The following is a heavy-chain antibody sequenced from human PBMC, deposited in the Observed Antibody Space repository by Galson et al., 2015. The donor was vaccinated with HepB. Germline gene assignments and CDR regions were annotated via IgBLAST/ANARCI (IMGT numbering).Heavy chain of an antibody. CDR1: GFTFSSYG. J-gene: IGHJ3*01. Sequence: SLRLSCAAPGFTFSSYGMNWVRQAPGKGLEWVASISGSGYSTYRADSVTGRFTISRDNSKNTVYLQMNSLRAEDTALYYCAKSLEGRSEKDAFDFWGQGTMVTVSS. V-gene: IGHV3-23*01. CDR2: ISGSGYST. CDR3: AKSLEGRSEKDAFDF. D-gene: IGHD5-24*01.